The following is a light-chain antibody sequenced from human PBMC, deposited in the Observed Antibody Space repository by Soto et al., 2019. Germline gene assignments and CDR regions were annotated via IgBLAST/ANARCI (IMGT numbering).Light chain of an antibody. CDR2: DAS. CDR1: RSVSSTF. J-gene: IGKJ5*01. Sequence: EIVLTQSPATLSVPPGDSVTVSWGASRSVSSTFLAWYQQKPGQAPRLLIYDASNRAAGIPARFSGSGSGTDFTLTISSLEPEDFAIYYCQQSQYWPPITFGQGTQLEIK. CDR3: QQSQYWPPIT. V-gene: IGKV3-11*01.